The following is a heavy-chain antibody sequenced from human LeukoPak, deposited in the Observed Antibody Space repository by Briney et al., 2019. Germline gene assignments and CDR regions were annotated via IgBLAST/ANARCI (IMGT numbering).Heavy chain of an antibody. CDR1: GGSISSSNW. V-gene: IGHV4-4*02. D-gene: IGHD6-13*01. CDR2: IYHSGST. J-gene: IGHJ3*02. CDR3: ARYPGIAAAGLGGDAFDI. Sequence: SETLSLTCAVSGGSISSSNWWSWVRQPPGKGLEWIGEIYHSGSTNYNPSLKSRVTISVDKSKNQFSLKLSSVTAADTAVYYCARYPGIAAAGLGGDAFDIWGQGTMVTVSS.